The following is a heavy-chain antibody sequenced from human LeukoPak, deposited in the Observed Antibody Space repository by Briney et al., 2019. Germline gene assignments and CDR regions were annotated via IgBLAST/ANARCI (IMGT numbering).Heavy chain of an antibody. CDR2: IYPGDSDT. V-gene: IGHV5-51*01. CDR3: ARGGTSYYDSSGSYSH. Sequence: GESLKISCKGSGYSFTSYWIGWVRQMPGKGLEWMGIIYPGDSDTRYSPSFQGQVTISADKSISTAYLQWSSLKASDTAMYYCARGGTSYYDSSGSYSHWGQGTLVTVSS. CDR1: GYSFTSYW. J-gene: IGHJ4*02. D-gene: IGHD3-22*01.